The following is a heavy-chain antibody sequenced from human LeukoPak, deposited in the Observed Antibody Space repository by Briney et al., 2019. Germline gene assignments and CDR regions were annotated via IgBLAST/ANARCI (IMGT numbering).Heavy chain of an antibody. Sequence: GGSLRLSCAASGFTFSDQWMHWVRQVPGKGLVWVSRIKTDGSWTNDADSVKGRFTISRDNAENTLYLQMNSLRVEDTAAYYCVRGVGGSSYLDYWGQGALVTVSS. CDR1: GFTFSDQW. J-gene: IGHJ4*02. D-gene: IGHD3-16*01. CDR2: IKTDGSWT. CDR3: VRGVGGSSYLDY. V-gene: IGHV3-74*01.